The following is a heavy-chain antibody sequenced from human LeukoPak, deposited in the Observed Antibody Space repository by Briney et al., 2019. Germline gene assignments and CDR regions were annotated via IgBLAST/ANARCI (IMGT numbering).Heavy chain of an antibody. D-gene: IGHD3-9*01. CDR2: LYSDGRT. J-gene: IGHJ4*02. V-gene: IGHV3-53*01. CDR1: GFSVSDHY. CDR3: ARTIVLTGSEYYFDS. Sequence: GGSLRLSCAASGFSVSDHYMSWVRQAPGKGLEWVSTLYSDGRTYYADSVKGRCSISRGNSQNTVSLQINSLGAEETAMYYCARTIVLTGSEYYFDSWGQGTLVTVSS.